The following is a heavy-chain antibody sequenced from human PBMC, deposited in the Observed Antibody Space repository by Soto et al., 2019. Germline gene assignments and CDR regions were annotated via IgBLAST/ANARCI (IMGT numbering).Heavy chain of an antibody. CDR3: ARDRAVAGSFYGMDV. CDR1: GFTFSIYG. J-gene: IGHJ6*02. D-gene: IGHD6-19*01. CDR2: ISDDGSNK. Sequence: GGSLRLSCAASGFTFSIYGMHWVRQAPGKGLEWVAVISDDGSNKYYADSVKGRFTISRDNSKNTLYLQMNSLRAEDTAVYYCARDRAVAGSFYGMDVWGQGTTVTVSS. V-gene: IGHV3-30*03.